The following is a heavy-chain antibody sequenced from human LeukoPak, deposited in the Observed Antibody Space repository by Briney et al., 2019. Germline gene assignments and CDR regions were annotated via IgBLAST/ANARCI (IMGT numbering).Heavy chain of an antibody. CDR2: IYYSGST. Sequence: SQTLSLTCTVSGGSISSGGYYWSWIPRHPGKGLEWIGYIYYSGSTYYNPSLKIRVTISVDTSKNQFSLKLSSVTAADTAGYYCARWSKVRYSLDYWGQGTLVTVSS. V-gene: IGHV4-31*03. CDR1: GGSISSGGYY. CDR3: ARWSKVRYSLDY. D-gene: IGHD1-14*01. J-gene: IGHJ4*02.